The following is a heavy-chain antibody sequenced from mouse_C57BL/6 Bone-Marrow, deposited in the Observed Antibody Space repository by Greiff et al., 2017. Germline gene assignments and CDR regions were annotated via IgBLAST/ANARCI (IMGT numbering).Heavy chain of an antibody. CDR1: GFSLTSYA. J-gene: IGHJ4*01. V-gene: IGHV2-9-1*01. D-gene: IGHD2-5*01. CDR3: ARAYCSNYLCAMDY. Sequence: QVQLKQSGPGLVAPSQSLSITCTVSGFSLTSYAISWVRQPPGKGLEWLGVIWTGGGTNSTSDLNSRLSSCKDNSKSQVFLKQNSLQTDDTASYYCARAYCSNYLCAMDYWGQGTSVTVSS. CDR2: IWTGGGT.